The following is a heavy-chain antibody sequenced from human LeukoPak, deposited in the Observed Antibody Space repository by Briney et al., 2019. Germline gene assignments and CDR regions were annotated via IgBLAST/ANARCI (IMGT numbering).Heavy chain of an antibody. CDR2: IDPSGGST. Sequence: ASVKVSCKASGYTFTSYYMHWVRQAPGQGLEWMGIIDPSGGSTSYAQKFQGRVTMTRDTSTSTVYMELSGLRSEDTAVYYCARDRKVLRFLEWSPGDYWGQGTLVTVSS. V-gene: IGHV1-46*01. D-gene: IGHD3-3*01. CDR3: ARDRKVLRFLEWSPGDY. J-gene: IGHJ4*02. CDR1: GYTFTSYY.